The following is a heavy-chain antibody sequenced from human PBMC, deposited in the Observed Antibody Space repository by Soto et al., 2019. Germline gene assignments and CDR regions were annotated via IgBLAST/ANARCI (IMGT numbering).Heavy chain of an antibody. CDR2: ISGSGGST. J-gene: IGHJ4*02. Sequence: GGSLRLSCAASGFTFSSYAMSWVRQAPGKGLEWVSAISGSGGSTYYADSVKGRFTISRDNSKNTLYLQMNSLRAEDTAVYYCAKSGRTPLQYFDWLETFDYWGQGTLVTVSS. D-gene: IGHD3-9*01. CDR3: AKSGRTPLQYFDWLETFDY. V-gene: IGHV3-23*01. CDR1: GFTFSSYA.